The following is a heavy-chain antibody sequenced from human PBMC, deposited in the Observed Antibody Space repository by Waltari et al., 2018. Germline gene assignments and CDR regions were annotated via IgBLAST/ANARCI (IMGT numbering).Heavy chain of an antibody. V-gene: IGHV4-4*07. CDR2: IYTSGST. Sequence: QVQLQESGPGLVKPSETLSLTCTVSGGSISSYYWSWIRQPAGKGLEWIGRIYTSGSTNYNPSLKSRVTMSVDTSKNQFSLKLSSVTAADTAVYYCARGINCGGDCYLGFDYWGQGTLVTVSS. CDR3: ARGINCGGDCYLGFDY. CDR1: GGSISSYY. J-gene: IGHJ4*02. D-gene: IGHD2-21*01.